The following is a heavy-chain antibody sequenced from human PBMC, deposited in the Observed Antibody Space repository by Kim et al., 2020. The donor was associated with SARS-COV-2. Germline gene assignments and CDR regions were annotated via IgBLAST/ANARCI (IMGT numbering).Heavy chain of an antibody. D-gene: IGHD3-9*01. J-gene: IGHJ4*02. CDR1: GFTFSSYD. CDR3: ARAVKYYDILTGYYNYDY. CDR2: IGTAGDT. Sequence: LSLTCAASGFTFSSYDMHWVRQATGKGLEWVSAIGTAGDTYYPGSVKGRFTISRENAKNSLYLQMNSLRAGDTAVYYCARAVKYYDILTGYYNYDYWGQGTLVTVSS. V-gene: IGHV3-13*04.